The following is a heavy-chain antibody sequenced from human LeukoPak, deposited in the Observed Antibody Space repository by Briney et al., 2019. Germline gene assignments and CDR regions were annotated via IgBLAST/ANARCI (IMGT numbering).Heavy chain of an antibody. CDR1: GGSISTFY. D-gene: IGHD1-26*01. Sequence: SETLSLTCTVSGGSISTFYWNWIRQSPGKGLEWIGYISVGGANNYNPSLKSRVSISVDTSKNQFSLRLSSVTAADTALYYCAXXXPLYSGTYSDTFDIWGRGTMVTVSS. CDR2: ISVGGAN. V-gene: IGHV4-59*01. CDR3: AXXXPLYSGTYSDTFDI. J-gene: IGHJ3*02.